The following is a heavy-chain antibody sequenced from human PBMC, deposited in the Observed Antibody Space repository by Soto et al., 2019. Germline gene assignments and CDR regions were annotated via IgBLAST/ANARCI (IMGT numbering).Heavy chain of an antibody. D-gene: IGHD3-16*01. CDR3: ARMATFGTLNWFDP. V-gene: IGHV1-8*01. CDR1: GYTFGNND. J-gene: IGHJ5*02. CDR2: MNPNSGIG. Sequence: QVQLVQSGAEVREPGASVRVSCKASGYTFGNNDISWVRQGTGQGLEWMGWMNPNSGIGGYAQKFQGRVTMPRDTSSSTAYMELSRLTSDDTAIYYCARMATFGTLNWFDPWGQGTLVTVSS.